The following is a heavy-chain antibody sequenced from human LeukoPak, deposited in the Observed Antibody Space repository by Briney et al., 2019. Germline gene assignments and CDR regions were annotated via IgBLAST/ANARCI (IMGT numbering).Heavy chain of an antibody. CDR1: GFTFSTYV. D-gene: IGHD2-8*01. CDR2: ITGDGGYT. Sequence: GGSLRLSCAASGFTFSTYVMQWVRQAPGKGLEYVSAITGDGGYTYDANSVKGRFTISRDNSKKTLYLQMGSLRADDMAVYYCARVSTNDRRNAFDIWGQGTMVTVSS. V-gene: IGHV3-64*01. CDR3: ARVSTNDRRNAFDI. J-gene: IGHJ3*02.